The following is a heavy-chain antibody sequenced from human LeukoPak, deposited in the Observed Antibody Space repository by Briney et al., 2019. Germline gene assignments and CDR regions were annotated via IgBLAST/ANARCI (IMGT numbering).Heavy chain of an antibody. CDR1: GFTFSRPG. J-gene: IGHJ6*02. V-gene: IGHV3-33*01. CDR3: ARDQSSYGMDV. Sequence: GGSLRLSCAASGFTFSRPGMHWVRQAPGKGLEWVSVIWYDGSHEDYADSVKGRFTISRDNSKNTLFMQMNSLRAEDTAVYYCARDQSSYGMDVWGQGTTVTVSS. D-gene: IGHD3-16*02. CDR2: IWYDGSHE.